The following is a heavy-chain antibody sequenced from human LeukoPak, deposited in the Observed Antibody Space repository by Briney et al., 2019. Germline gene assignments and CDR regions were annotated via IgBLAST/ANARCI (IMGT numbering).Heavy chain of an antibody. J-gene: IGHJ6*03. V-gene: IGHV4-59*01. CDR2: IYYSGST. CDR1: GGSISSYY. D-gene: IGHD1-26*01. CDR3: ARVPNLYSGSYYYYYYMDV. Sequence: PSETLSLTCTVSGGSISSYYWSWIRQPPGKGLEWIGYIYYSGSTNYNPSLKSRVTISVDTSKNQFSLKLSSVTAADTAVYYCARVPNLYSGSYYYYYYMDVWGKGTTVTVSS.